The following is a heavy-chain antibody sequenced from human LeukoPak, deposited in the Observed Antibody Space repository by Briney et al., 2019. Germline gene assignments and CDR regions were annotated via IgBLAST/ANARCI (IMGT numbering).Heavy chain of an antibody. CDR1: GFTFSIYR. CDR3: ARDFRSSGDDLDY. J-gene: IGHJ4*02. CDR2: ISSSSSTI. D-gene: IGHD3-22*01. V-gene: IGHV3-48*01. Sequence: PGGSLRLSCAASGFTFSIYRMNWVRQAPGKGLEWVSYISSSSSTIYYADSVKGRFTIFRDNAKNSLYLQMNSLRAEDTAVYYCARDFRSSGDDLDYWGQGTLVTVSS.